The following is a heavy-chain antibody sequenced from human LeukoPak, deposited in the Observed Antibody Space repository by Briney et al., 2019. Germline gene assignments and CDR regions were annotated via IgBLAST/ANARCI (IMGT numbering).Heavy chain of an antibody. J-gene: IGHJ4*02. Sequence: WASVKVSCKASGGTFSSYAINWVRQAPGQGLEWMGRIIPMLGTVNYAQKFQGRVTIIADKLTSTAYMELSRLRSDDTAVYYCARARRLRFLEWLLFYWGQGTLVTVSS. V-gene: IGHV1-69*04. D-gene: IGHD3-3*01. CDR1: GGTFSSYA. CDR2: IIPMLGTV. CDR3: ARARRLRFLEWLLFY.